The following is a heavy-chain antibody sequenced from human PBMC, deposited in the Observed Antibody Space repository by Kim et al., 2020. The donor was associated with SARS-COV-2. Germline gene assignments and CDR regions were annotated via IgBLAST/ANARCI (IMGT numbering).Heavy chain of an antibody. D-gene: IGHD3-3*01. Sequence: GGSLRLSCAASGFTFSTYTMNWVRQAPGKGLEWVSSLSSTSSYIYYADSVKGRFTISRDNAKNSLYLQMNNLRAEDTAVYYCARSKRLTNCGVLYFDYW. CDR2: LSSTSSYI. CDR1: GFTFSTYT. CDR3: ARSKRLTNCGVLYFDY. V-gene: IGHV3-21*04. J-gene: IGHJ4*01.